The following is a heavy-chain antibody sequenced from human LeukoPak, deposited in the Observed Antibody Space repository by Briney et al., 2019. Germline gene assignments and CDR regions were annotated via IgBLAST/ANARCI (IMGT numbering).Heavy chain of an antibody. CDR3: AKDNDFWSGYSPLDY. Sequence: GGSLRLSCAASGFTFSSYAMSWVRQAPGKGLEWVSAISGSGGSTYYADSVKGRFTISRDNSKNTLYPQMNSLRAEDTAVYYCAKDNDFWSGYSPLDYWGQGTLVTVSS. D-gene: IGHD3-3*01. CDR1: GFTFSSYA. CDR2: ISGSGGST. V-gene: IGHV3-23*01. J-gene: IGHJ4*02.